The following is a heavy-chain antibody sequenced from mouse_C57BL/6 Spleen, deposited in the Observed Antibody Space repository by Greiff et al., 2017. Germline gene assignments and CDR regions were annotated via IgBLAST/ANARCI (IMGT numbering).Heavy chain of an antibody. J-gene: IGHJ2*01. Sequence: QVQLQQPGAELVKPGASVKLSCKASGYTFTSYWMQWVKQRPGQGLEWIGEIDPSDSYTNYNQKFKGKATLTVDTSSSTAYMQLSSLTSEDSAVYYCARRITTVVLDYWGQGTTHTVSS. CDR2: IDPSDSYT. D-gene: IGHD1-1*01. CDR1: GYTFTSYW. CDR3: ARRITTVVLDY. V-gene: IGHV1-50*01.